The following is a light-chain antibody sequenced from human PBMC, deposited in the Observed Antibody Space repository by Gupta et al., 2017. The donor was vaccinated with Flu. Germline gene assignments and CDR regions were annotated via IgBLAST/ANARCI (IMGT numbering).Light chain of an antibody. CDR1: QSMSNY. Sequence: SSPAASVEERVNITCRASQSMSNYLNWYQQETGKANNLLRYAASTLQSGVPSRFSGSGSGTDFTLTTSSLEPDESATYEGQQSYEIPYTCGQGTKVEIK. V-gene: IGKV1-39*01. CDR2: AAS. J-gene: IGKJ2*01. CDR3: QQSYEIPYT.